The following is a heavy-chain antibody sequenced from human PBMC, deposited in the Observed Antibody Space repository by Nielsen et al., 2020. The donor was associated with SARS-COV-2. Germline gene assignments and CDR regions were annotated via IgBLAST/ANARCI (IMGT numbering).Heavy chain of an antibody. V-gene: IGHV3-30*18. D-gene: IGHD6-13*01. Sequence: GGSLRLSCAASGFTFDDYAMHWVRQAPGKGLEWVAVISYDGSNKYYADSVKGRFTISRDNSKNTLYLQMNSLRAEDTAVYYCAKEWGIAAANTRGYYYYYGMDVWGQGTTVTVSS. CDR3: AKEWGIAAANTRGYYYYYGMDV. CDR1: GFTFDDYA. CDR2: ISYDGSNK. J-gene: IGHJ6*02.